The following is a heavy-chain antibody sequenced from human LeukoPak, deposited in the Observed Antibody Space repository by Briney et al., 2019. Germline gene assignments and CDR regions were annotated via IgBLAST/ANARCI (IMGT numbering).Heavy chain of an antibody. J-gene: IGHJ4*02. Sequence: GGSLRLSCAASGFTFSDYAMSWVRQAPGKGLEWVSGIDNSGGSTHYADSVKGRFTISRDKSKDTLYVQMNSLRADDTALYYCARGHNIGWFYFDFWGKGTQVTVSS. D-gene: IGHD6-19*01. V-gene: IGHV3-23*01. CDR2: IDNSGGST. CDR1: GFTFSDYA. CDR3: ARGHNIGWFYFDF.